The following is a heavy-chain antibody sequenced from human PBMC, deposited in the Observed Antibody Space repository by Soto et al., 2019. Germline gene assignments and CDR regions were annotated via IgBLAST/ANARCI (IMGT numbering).Heavy chain of an antibody. Sequence: AGGSLRLSCAASGFTFSSYSMNWVRQAPGKGLEWVSSISSSSSYIYYADSVKGRFTISRDNAKNSLYLQMNSLRAEDTAVYYCASWYTAMVESDYWGQGTLVEVSS. CDR3: ASWYTAMVESDY. V-gene: IGHV3-21*01. CDR2: ISSSSSYI. D-gene: IGHD5-18*01. CDR1: GFTFSSYS. J-gene: IGHJ4*02.